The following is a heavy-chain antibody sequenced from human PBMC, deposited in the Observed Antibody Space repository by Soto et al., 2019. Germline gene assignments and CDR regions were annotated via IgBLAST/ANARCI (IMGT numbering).Heavy chain of an antibody. V-gene: IGHV5-51*01. CDR1: GYTFTSFW. Sequence: GESLKISCNGYGYTFTSFWIGWVRQMPGKGLEWMGIIYPDDSDTIYSPSFQGQVTISADKSISTAYLQWSSLKASDTAMYYCARVMFITNYYHCYGMAVSGQGTTDTVSS. CDR2: IYPDDSDT. CDR3: ARVMFITNYYHCYGMAV. D-gene: IGHD3-10*01. J-gene: IGHJ6*02.